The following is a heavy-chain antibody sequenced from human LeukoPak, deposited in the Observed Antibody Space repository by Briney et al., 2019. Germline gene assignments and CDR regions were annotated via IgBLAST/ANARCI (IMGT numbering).Heavy chain of an antibody. CDR1: GFTFSSYW. CDR2: IKHDGSEM. Sequence: GGSLRLSCTASGFTFSSYWMSWVRQAPGKGPEWVANIKHDGSEMFFMDSVRGRFTISRDNAQNSLFLQMNSLRVEDTAVYYCVRPSYTSGSYFDSWGQGTLVTVS. J-gene: IGHJ4*02. D-gene: IGHD3-10*01. V-gene: IGHV3-7*01. CDR3: VRPSYTSGSYFDS.